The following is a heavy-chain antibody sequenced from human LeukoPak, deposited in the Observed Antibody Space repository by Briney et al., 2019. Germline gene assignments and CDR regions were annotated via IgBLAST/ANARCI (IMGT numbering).Heavy chain of an antibody. CDR3: ARTYYYDSSGYYSFDY. CDR2: IYHSGST. V-gene: IGHV4-38-2*02. CDR1: GYSISSGYY. J-gene: IGHJ4*02. Sequence: SETLSLTCTVSGYSISSGYYWGWIRPPPGKGLEWIGSIYHSGSTYYNPSLKSRVTISVDTSKNQFSLKLSSVTAADTAVYYCARTYYYDSSGYYSFDYWGQGTLVTVSS. D-gene: IGHD3-22*01.